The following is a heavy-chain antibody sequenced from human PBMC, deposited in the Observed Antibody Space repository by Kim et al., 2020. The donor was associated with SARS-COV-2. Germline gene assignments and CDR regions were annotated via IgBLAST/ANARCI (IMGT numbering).Heavy chain of an antibody. CDR2: T. V-gene: IGHV3-48*02. CDR3: AREVAGMTGADY. D-gene: IGHD6-19*01. J-gene: IGHJ4*02. Sequence: TQYANSVKGRFTISRDKAKNSTYLQVNSLRDEDTAVYYCAREVAGMTGADYWGQGILVAVSS.